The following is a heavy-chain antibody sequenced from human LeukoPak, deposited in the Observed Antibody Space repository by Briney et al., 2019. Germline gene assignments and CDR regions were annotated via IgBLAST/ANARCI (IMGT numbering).Heavy chain of an antibody. Sequence: PGGSLRLSCAASGFTFSSYSMNWARQAPGKGLEWVSYISSSSSTIYYADSVKGRFTISRDNAKNSLYLQMNSLRAEDTAVYYCARDPCSVAVMGLDYWGQGTLVTVSS. D-gene: IGHD3-16*01. CDR2: ISSSSSTI. J-gene: IGHJ4*02. V-gene: IGHV3-48*04. CDR3: ARDPCSVAVMGLDY. CDR1: GFTFSSYS.